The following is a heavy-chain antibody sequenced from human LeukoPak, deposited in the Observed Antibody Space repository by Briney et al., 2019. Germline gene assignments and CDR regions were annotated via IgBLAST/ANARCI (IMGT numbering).Heavy chain of an antibody. D-gene: IGHD3-10*01. CDR1: GFTFSSYA. V-gene: IGHV3-30-3*01. J-gene: IGHJ3*02. CDR3: ARLRYGSGSYSNAFDI. CDR2: ISYDGSNK. Sequence: GGSLRLSCAASGFTFSSYAMHWVRQAPGKGLEWVAVISYDGSNKYYADSVKGRFTISRDNSKNTLYLQMNSLRAEDTAVYYCARLRYGSGSYSNAFDIWGQGAMVTVSS.